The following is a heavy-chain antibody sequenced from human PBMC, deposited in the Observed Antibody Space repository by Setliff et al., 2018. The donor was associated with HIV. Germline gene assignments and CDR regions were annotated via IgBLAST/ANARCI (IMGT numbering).Heavy chain of an antibody. CDR3: ARGRIRMSSRPTRVFDV. V-gene: IGHV4-34*01. CDR1: GGSFSGYY. J-gene: IGHJ3*01. Sequence: SETLSLTCAVYGGSFSGYYWTWIRQPSGEGLEWIGEVSHSGSANYNPSLMSRVTVSVDTSKNQFSLTMTAATAADAAMYYCARGRIRMSSRPTRVFDVWVQGTRVTVSS. CDR2: VSHSGSA.